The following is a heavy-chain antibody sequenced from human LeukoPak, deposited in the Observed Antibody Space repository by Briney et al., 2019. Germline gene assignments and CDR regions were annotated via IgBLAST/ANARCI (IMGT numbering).Heavy chain of an antibody. J-gene: IGHJ6*02. CDR3: ARVGVTHYYYYGMDV. D-gene: IGHD3-16*01. V-gene: IGHV4-59*01. CDR1: GGSISSYY. Sequence: PSETLSLTCTVSGGSISSYYWSWIRQPPGKGLMWFGYIYYSGSTNYNPSLKSRVTISVDTSKNQFSLKLSSVTAADTAVYYCARVGVTHYYYYGMDVWGQGTTVTVSS. CDR2: IYYSGST.